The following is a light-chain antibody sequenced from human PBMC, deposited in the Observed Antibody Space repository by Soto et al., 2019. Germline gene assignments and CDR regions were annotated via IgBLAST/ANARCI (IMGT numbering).Light chain of an antibody. CDR3: AAWDERSGHV. V-gene: IGLV1-44*01. Sequence: QSVLTQPPSASGTPGQTVTIPCSGSSSNIRSNTVNWYQHLPGTAPKLLIYSNDQRPSGVPDRFSGSKSGTSASLAISGLQSEDEADYYCAAWDERSGHVFGTGTKLTVL. CDR2: SND. CDR1: SSNIRSNT. J-gene: IGLJ1*01.